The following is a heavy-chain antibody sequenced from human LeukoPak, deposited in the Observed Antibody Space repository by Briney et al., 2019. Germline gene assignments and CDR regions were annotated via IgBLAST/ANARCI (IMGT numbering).Heavy chain of an antibody. CDR3: ARGGGRSLRYFDWLSQEPNWFDL. V-gene: IGHV4-59*01. D-gene: IGHD3-9*01. Sequence: SETLSLTCTVSGGSISSYYWSWIRQPPGKGLEWLGYIYYSGSTNYNPSLKSRVTISVDTSKNQFSLKLSSVTAADTAVYYCARGGGRSLRYFDWLSQEPNWFDLWGQGTLVTVSS. CDR2: IYYSGST. J-gene: IGHJ5*02. CDR1: GGSISSYY.